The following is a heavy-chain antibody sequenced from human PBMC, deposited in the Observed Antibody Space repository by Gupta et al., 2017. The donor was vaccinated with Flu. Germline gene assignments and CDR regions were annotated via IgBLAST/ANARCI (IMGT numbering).Heavy chain of an antibody. Sequence: QLQLQESGPGLVKPSATLSLTCTVSGGSIISSNYYWSWIRQPPGKGLEYIVSVYYVGTTYYNLFPESRVTISIDTSKNQFSLKLTSVTAEDTAVYYCARSGDYFDHWGQGALVTVSS. CDR1: GGSIISSNYY. CDR3: ARSGDYFDH. CDR2: VYYVGTT. D-gene: IGHD4-17*01. V-gene: IGHV4-39*01. J-gene: IGHJ4*02.